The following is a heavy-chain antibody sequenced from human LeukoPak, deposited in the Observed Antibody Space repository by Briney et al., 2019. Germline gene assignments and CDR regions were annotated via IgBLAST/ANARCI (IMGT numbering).Heavy chain of an antibody. CDR3: AKGEVAGTFDY. Sequence: GGSLRLSCAASGFTFNTYAMSWVRQGPGKGLEWVSSISGSGDNTLYEDSVKGRFTISRDNSKNTLYLQMNSLRAEDTAVYYCAKGEVAGTFDYWGQGTLVTVSS. J-gene: IGHJ4*02. CDR1: GFTFNTYA. D-gene: IGHD6-19*01. V-gene: IGHV3-23*01. CDR2: ISGSGDNT.